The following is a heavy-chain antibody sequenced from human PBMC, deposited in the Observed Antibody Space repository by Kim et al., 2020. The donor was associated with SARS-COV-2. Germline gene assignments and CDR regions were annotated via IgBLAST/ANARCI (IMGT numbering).Heavy chain of an antibody. J-gene: IGHJ3*02. CDR3: ARDTPGQKAYDI. V-gene: IGHV6-1*01. Sequence: EYAGAVKSRITITADTSKHQFSLQLNSVSPEDTAVYYCARDTPGQKAYDIWGQGTMVTVSS.